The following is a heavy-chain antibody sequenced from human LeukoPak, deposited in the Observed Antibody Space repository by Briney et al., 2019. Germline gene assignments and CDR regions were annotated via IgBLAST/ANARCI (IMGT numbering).Heavy chain of an antibody. V-gene: IGHV1-18*04. CDR3: AREGELRDYFDY. CDR1: GYTFTDYY. CDR2: ISAYNGNT. D-gene: IGHD1-26*01. J-gene: IGHJ4*02. Sequence: ASVKVSCKASGYTFTDYYIHWVRQAPGQGLEWMGWISAYNGNTNYAQKLQGRVTMTTDTSTSTAYMELRSLRSDDTAVYYCAREGELRDYFDYWGQGTLVTVSS.